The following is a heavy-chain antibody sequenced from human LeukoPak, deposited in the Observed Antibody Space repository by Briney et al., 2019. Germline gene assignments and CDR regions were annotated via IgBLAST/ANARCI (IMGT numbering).Heavy chain of an antibody. CDR1: GGSISSCY. V-gene: IGHV4-4*07. D-gene: IGHD4-17*01. Sequence: SETLSLTCTVSGGSISSCYWSWIRQPAGKGLEWIGRIYTSGSTNYNPSLKSRVTMSVDTSKNQFSLKLSSVTAADTAVYYCARDLIDYGDYDRPSNWFDPWGQGTLVTVSS. J-gene: IGHJ5*02. CDR3: ARDLIDYGDYDRPSNWFDP. CDR2: IYTSGST.